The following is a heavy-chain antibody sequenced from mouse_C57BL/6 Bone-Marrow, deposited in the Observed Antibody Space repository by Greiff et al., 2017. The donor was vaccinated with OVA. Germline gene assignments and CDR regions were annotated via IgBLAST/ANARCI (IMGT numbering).Heavy chain of an antibody. Sequence: VQLQQSGAELVRPGASVTLSCKASGYTFTDYEMHWVQQTPVHGLEWIGAIDPETGGTAYNQKFKGKATLTADKSSSTAYMELRSLTSEDSAVYYCTRSDYYGSRSFDYWGQGTTLTVSS. CDR2: IDPETGGT. D-gene: IGHD1-1*01. J-gene: IGHJ2*01. V-gene: IGHV1-15*01. CDR3: TRSDYYGSRSFDY. CDR1: GYTFTDYE.